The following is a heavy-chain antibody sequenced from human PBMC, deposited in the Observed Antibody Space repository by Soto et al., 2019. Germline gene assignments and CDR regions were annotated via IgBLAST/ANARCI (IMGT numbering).Heavy chain of an antibody. CDR3: ASRDPNWNYAPPPVPYYYGMDV. CDR2: IIPIFGTA. CDR1: GGTFSSYA. Sequence: SVKVCCKASGGTFSSYAISWVRQAPGRGLEWMGGIIPIFGTANYAQKFQGRVTITADESPSTAYMELSSLRSEDAAVYYCASRDPNWNYAPPPVPYYYGMDVWGQGNTVTVAS. V-gene: IGHV1-69*13. D-gene: IGHD1-7*01. J-gene: IGHJ6*02.